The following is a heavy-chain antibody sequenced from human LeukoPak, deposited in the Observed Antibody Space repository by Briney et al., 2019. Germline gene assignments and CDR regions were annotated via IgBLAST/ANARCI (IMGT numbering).Heavy chain of an antibody. CDR1: GYTFTDYY. V-gene: IGHV1-2*02. J-gene: IGHJ4*02. Sequence: ASVKVSCKASGYTFTDYYIHWVRQAPGQGLEWMGWINPNSGGTNYAQKFQGRVTMTRDTSISTAYMELSRLRSDDTAVYYCARDLGDTAMARSWGQGTLVTVSS. CDR2: INPNSGGT. D-gene: IGHD5-18*01. CDR3: ARDLGDTAMARS.